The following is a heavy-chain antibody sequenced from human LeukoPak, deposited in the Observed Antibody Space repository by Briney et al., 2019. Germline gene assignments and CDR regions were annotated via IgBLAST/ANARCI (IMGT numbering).Heavy chain of an antibody. CDR2: IYPGDADT. D-gene: IGHD3-10*01. J-gene: IGHJ4*02. V-gene: IGHV5-51*01. Sequence: GESLEISCKGSGYTFTSYWIGWVRQMPGKGLEWMGIIYPGDADTRYSPSFQGQVTISADKSISTAYLQWSSLKASDTAMYYCARLKDYYSSERFDYWGQGTLVTVSS. CDR1: GYTFTSYW. CDR3: ARLKDYYSSERFDY.